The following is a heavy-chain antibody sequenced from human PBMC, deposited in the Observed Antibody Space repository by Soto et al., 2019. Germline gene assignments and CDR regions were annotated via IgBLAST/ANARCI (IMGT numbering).Heavy chain of an antibody. CDR1: GFSLTTSGVG. J-gene: IGHJ1*01. CDR3: AHRRVTEGLGF. Sequence: QITLKESGPTLVKATQTLTLTCTFSGFSLTTSGVGVAWIRQPPGKALEWLAIIHWNDANHYSPSLRTRLTITPDTSKTQVVLTMTNMDPVDTATYYCAHRRVTEGLGFWGLGTLVTVSS. CDR2: IHWNDAN. V-gene: IGHV2-5*01. D-gene: IGHD4-4*01.